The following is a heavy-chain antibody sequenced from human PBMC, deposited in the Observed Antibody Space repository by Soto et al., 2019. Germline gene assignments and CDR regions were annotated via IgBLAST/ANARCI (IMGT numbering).Heavy chain of an antibody. CDR1: GYTFTKFD. CDR2: IDPSGGVT. D-gene: IGHD5-12*01. J-gene: IGHJ4*02. CDR3: SRHVIGHDKYETIGYQVDR. Sequence: ASGKVSCKASGYTFTKFDIHWVRQAPGRGLEWMGMIDPSGGVTRDAQRFQGRITMTSDTSTSSVYMELRGLTSVDTAVYYRSRHVIGHDKYETIGYQVDRWGPGTLVTVSS. V-gene: IGHV1-46*01.